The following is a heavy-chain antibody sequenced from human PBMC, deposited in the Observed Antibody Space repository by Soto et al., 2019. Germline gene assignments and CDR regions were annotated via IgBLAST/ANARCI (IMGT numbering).Heavy chain of an antibody. V-gene: IGHV4-30-4*01. Sequence: SETLSLTCTVSGGSISSGDYYWSWIRQPPGKGLEWIGYIYYSGSTYYNPSLKSRVTISVDTSKNQFSLKLSSVTAADTAVYYCARAGDHYDSSGYYYFWFDPWGQGTLVTVSS. CDR1: GGSISSGDYY. CDR2: IYYSGST. D-gene: IGHD3-22*01. J-gene: IGHJ5*02. CDR3: ARAGDHYDSSGYYYFWFDP.